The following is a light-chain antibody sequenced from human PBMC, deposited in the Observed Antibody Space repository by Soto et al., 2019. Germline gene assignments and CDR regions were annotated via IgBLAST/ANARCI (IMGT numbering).Light chain of an antibody. Sequence: EIVLTQSPGTLSLSPGERATLSCRASQSVSSNYLAWYQQKRGQAPRLLIYGASSRATGIPTRFSGSGSGTNFTLTISRLEPDDFAVYYCQQYDTSPRTFGQGTKVEI. V-gene: IGKV3-20*01. CDR2: GAS. J-gene: IGKJ1*01. CDR3: QQYDTSPRT. CDR1: QSVSSNY.